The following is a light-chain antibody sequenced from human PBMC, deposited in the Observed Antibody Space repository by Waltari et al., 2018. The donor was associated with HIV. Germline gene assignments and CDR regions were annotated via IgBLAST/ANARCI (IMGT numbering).Light chain of an antibody. CDR2: SDN. J-gene: IGLJ2*01. V-gene: IGLV1-44*01. Sequence: QSVLTQPPSASGTPGRRVTISCSGSSSNIGGNTVTWYQQLPGTAPKLLIYSDNQRPSGVPDRFAGSKSGTSASLAISGLQSEDEADYYCATWDDSLTGVVFGGGTKLTVL. CDR3: ATWDDSLTGVV. CDR1: SSNIGGNT.